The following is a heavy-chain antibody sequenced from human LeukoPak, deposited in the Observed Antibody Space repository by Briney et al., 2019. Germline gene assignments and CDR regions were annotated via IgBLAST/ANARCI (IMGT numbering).Heavy chain of an antibody. Sequence: ASVKVSCKASGYTFTGYYMHWVRQAPGQGLEWMGWINPNSGGTKYAQKFQGRVTMTRDTSISTAYMELSRLRSDDTAVYYCARDGIGSHGWVDYWGQGTLVTVSS. J-gene: IGHJ4*02. CDR2: INPNSGGT. D-gene: IGHD1-26*01. CDR3: ARDGIGSHGWVDY. V-gene: IGHV1-2*02. CDR1: GYTFTGYY.